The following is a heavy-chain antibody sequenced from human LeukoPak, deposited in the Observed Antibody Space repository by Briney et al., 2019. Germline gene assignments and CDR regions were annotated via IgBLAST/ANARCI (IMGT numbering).Heavy chain of an antibody. CDR1: GFTXSSYA. D-gene: IGHD3-10*01. V-gene: IGHV3-23*01. CDR2: ISGSGGST. Sequence: GSLRLSCXASGFTXSSYAMSWVRQAPGKGLEWVSAISGSGGSTYYADSVKGRFTISRDNSKNTLYLQMNSLRAEDTAVYYCAKDSRSGSSLDYWGQGTLVTVSS. CDR3: AKDSRSGSSLDY. J-gene: IGHJ4*02.